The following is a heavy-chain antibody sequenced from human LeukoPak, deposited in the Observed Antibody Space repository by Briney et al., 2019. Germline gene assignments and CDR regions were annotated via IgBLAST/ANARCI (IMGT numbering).Heavy chain of an antibody. CDR1: GYTFTGYY. CDR3: AREGPYDFWSGYHYGGAFDI. D-gene: IGHD3-3*01. J-gene: IGHJ3*02. CDR2: INPNSGGT. Sequence: ASVKVSCKASGYTFTGYYMHWVRQAPGQGLEWMGWINPNSGGTNYAQKFQGRVTMTRDTSISTAYMELSRLRSDDTAVYYCAREGPYDFWSGYHYGGAFDIWGQGTMVTVSS. V-gene: IGHV1-2*02.